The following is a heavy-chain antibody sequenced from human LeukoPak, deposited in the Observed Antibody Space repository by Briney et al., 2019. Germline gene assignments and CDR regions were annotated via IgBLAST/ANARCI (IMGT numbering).Heavy chain of an antibody. CDR1: GASITDYY. D-gene: IGHD1-26*01. V-gene: IGHV4-59*08. Sequence: SETLSLTCTVSGASITDYYWSWIRQTPEMGLEYIGYIHISGKTYNNPSLTGRVTVSLDTSQNQFSLKLTSVTAADTAVYFCARHLGEGTYPMDRWGQGILVTVSS. CDR2: IHISGKT. CDR3: ARHLGEGTYPMDR. J-gene: IGHJ5*02.